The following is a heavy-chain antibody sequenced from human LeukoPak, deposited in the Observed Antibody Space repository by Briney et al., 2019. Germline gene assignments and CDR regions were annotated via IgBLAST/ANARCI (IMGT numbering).Heavy chain of an antibody. Sequence: GGSLRLSCAASGFTFSSYSMNWVRQAPGKGLEWVSSISSGSSYIYYADSVKGRFTISRDNAKNSLYLQMNSLRAEDTAVYYCARQPDCSSTSCRDYYYYGMDVWGQGTTVTVSS. D-gene: IGHD2-2*01. J-gene: IGHJ6*02. CDR3: ARQPDCSSTSCRDYYYYGMDV. CDR2: ISSGSSYI. CDR1: GFTFSSYS. V-gene: IGHV3-21*01.